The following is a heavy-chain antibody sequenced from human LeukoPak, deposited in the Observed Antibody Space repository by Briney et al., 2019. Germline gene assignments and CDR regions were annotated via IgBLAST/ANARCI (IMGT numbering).Heavy chain of an antibody. CDR2: VSSYYYT. V-gene: IGHV3-11*03. Sequence: GGTLRLSCAASGCTFSYYNNSWSHMAPEKGQGLVSYVSSYYYTNFADSVKGQFTISRDNAKTSPYLQLNSLRAADTAMYYCATGQQLAAGQVHWGQGTLVNVSS. J-gene: IGHJ4*02. CDR1: GCTFSYYN. D-gene: IGHD6-13*01. CDR3: ATGQQLAAGQVH.